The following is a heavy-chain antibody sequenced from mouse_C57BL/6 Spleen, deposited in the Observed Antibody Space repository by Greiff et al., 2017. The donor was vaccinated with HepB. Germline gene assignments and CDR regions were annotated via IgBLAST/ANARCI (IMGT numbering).Heavy chain of an antibody. J-gene: IGHJ3*01. D-gene: IGHD2-4*01. CDR1: GYTFTSYW. Sequence: VQLQQPGAELVKPGASVKLSCKASGYTFTSYWMHWVKQRPGQGLEWIGMIHPNSGSTNYNEKFKSKATLTVDKSSSTAYMQLSSLTSEDSAVYYCARLGDFYDYDVAYWGQGTLVTVSA. V-gene: IGHV1-64*01. CDR2: IHPNSGST. CDR3: ARLGDFYDYDVAY.